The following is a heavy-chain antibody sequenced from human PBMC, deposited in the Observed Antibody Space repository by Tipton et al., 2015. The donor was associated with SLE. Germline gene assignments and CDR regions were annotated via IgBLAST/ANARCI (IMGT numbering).Heavy chain of an antibody. Sequence: LSLTCTVSGGSISTYYWSWIRQPPGKGLEWIGYIYYSGNTNYNPSLKSRVTISVDTSKNQFSLKLSSVTAADTAVYYCARGLNGQHWGQGTLVTVSS. J-gene: IGHJ1*01. CDR1: GGSISTYY. CDR3: ARGLNGQH. CDR2: IYYSGNT. D-gene: IGHD2-8*01. V-gene: IGHV4-59*12.